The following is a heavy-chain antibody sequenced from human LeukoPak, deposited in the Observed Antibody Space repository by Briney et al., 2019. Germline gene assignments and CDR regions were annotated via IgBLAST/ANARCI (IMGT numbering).Heavy chain of an antibody. CDR3: ARELRAYCGGDCYSGVEGAFDI. CDR1: GYTFTGYY. Sequence: ASVKGSCKASGYTFTGYYMHWVRRAPGQGREGMGWINPKSGGTNYAQKFQGRVTMTRDTSISTAYMELSRLRSDDTAVYYCARELRAYCGGDCYSGVEGAFDIWGQGTMVTVSS. D-gene: IGHD2-21*01. CDR2: INPKSGGT. J-gene: IGHJ3*02. V-gene: IGHV1-2*02.